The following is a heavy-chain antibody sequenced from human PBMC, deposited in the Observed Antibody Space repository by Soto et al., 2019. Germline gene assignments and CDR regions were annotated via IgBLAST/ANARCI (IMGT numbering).Heavy chain of an antibody. CDR3: ARDGGSYNWFDP. Sequence: SETLSLTCTVSGVSIRSYYWSWIRQPAGKGLEWIGRIYTSGSTNYKHSLKSRVTMSVDTSKNQFSLKLSSVTAADTAMYYCARDGGSYNWFDPWGQGTLVTVSS. J-gene: IGHJ5*02. V-gene: IGHV4-4*07. CDR1: GVSIRSYY. D-gene: IGHD2-15*01. CDR2: IYTSGST.